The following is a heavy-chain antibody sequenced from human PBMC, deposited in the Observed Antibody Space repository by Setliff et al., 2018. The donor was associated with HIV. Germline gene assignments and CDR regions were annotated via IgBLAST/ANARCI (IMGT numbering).Heavy chain of an antibody. J-gene: IGHJ4*02. V-gene: IGHV4-34*01. CDR1: NASFSGFY. CDR3: ARVEGKLRGVAPDC. Sequence: NPSETLSLTCDVYNASFSGFYWSWIRHPPGREMEWIGEINHGGSTNYNPSLKTRVTISLEASKSQFSLKLRSVTAADTAVYYCARVEGKLRGVAPDCWGQGTLVTVSS. D-gene: IGHD3-10*01. CDR2: INHGGST.